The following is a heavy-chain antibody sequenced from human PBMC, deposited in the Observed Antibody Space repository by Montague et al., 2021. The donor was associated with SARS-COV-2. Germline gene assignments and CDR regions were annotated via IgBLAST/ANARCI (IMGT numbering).Heavy chain of an antibody. CDR1: GFSLSTSGMC. V-gene: IGHV2-70*01. CDR3: ALSPYDILTGYYRGFDY. J-gene: IGHJ4*02. D-gene: IGHD3-9*01. CDR2: IDWGDDK. Sequence: PALVKPTQTLTLTCTFSGFSLSTSGMCVSWIRQPPGKALEWLALIDWGDDKYYSTSLKTRLTISKNTSKNQVVLTMTNMGTVDTATYYCALSPYDILTGYYRGFDYWGQGTLVTVSS.